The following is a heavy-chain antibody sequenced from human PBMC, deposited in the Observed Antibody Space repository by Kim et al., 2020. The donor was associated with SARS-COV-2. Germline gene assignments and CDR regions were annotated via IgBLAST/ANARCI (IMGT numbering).Heavy chain of an antibody. D-gene: IGHD4-4*01. Sequence: PVKGRFTISRDDSKNTLYLQMNSLKTEDSAVYYCTTFLNIDYSNYLGLDYWGQGTLVTVSS. V-gene: IGHV3-15*01. J-gene: IGHJ4*02. CDR3: TTFLNIDYSNYLGLDY.